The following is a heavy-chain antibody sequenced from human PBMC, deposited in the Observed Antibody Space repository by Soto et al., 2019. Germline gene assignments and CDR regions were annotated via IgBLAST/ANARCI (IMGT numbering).Heavy chain of an antibody. V-gene: IGHV5-51*01. J-gene: IGHJ6*02. Sequence: GESLKISCKGSGYTFTNYWIGWVRQMPGKGLEWMGIIYPGDSDTKYNPSFQGQVTISADKSITTTYLRWTSLKASDTAIYYCADAIFYYGMAVWGQGTTVTVSS. CDR1: GYTFTNYW. CDR2: IYPGDSDT. CDR3: ADAIFYYGMAV.